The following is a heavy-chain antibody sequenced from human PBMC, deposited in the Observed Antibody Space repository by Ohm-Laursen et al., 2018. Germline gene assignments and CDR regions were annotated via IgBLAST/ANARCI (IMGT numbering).Heavy chain of an antibody. D-gene: IGHD7-27*01. Sequence: ASVKVSCKASGYTFTTYYMHWVRQAPGQGLEWMGIINPSDGSISYAQVFQGRVTLTRDTSTSAVYMELSSLRSEDTAVYYGARDLNWGGDYWGQGTLVTVSS. CDR2: INPSDGSI. V-gene: IGHV1-46*01. CDR3: ARDLNWGGDY. J-gene: IGHJ4*02. CDR1: GYTFTTYY.